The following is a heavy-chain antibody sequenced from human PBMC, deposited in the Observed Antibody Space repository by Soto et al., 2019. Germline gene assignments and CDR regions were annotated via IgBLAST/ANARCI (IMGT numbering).Heavy chain of an antibody. CDR2: ISSSSSYI. D-gene: IGHD4-17*01. CDR3: ARAHDYGDYFYYYGMDV. Sequence: EVQLVESGGGLVKPGGSLRLSCAASGFTFSSYSMNWARQAPGKGLEWVSSISSSSSYIYYADSVKGRFTISRDNAKNSLYLQMNSLRAEDTAVYYCARAHDYGDYFYYYGMDVWGQGTTVTVSS. CDR1: GFTFSSYS. J-gene: IGHJ6*02. V-gene: IGHV3-21*01.